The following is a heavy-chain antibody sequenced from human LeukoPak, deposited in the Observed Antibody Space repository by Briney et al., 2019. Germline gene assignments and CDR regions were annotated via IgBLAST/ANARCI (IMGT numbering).Heavy chain of an antibody. V-gene: IGHV3-48*01. Sequence: GGSLRLSCAASGFTFSSYSMNWVRQAPGRGLEWVSYISSSSSTIYYADSVKGRFTISRDNAKNSLYLQMNSLRAEDTAVYYCARDLRGPYYYDSSELDYWGQGTLVTVSS. CDR2: ISSSSSTI. CDR1: GFTFSSYS. CDR3: ARDLRGPYYYDSSELDY. D-gene: IGHD3-22*01. J-gene: IGHJ4*02.